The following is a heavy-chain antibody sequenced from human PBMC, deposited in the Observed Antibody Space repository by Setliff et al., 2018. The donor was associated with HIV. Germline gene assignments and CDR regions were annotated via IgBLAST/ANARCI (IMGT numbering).Heavy chain of an antibody. CDR2: IHYSGST. J-gene: IGHJ4*02. CDR3: ARDTSGGY. V-gene: IGHV4-59*01. Sequence: SETLSLTCTVSGGSISSSYWTWTRQPPGKGLEWIGNIHYSGSTNYNPSLKSRVTISVDTSRSQFSLKLSSVTAADTAVYYCARDTSGGYWGQGTLVTVS. D-gene: IGHD3-10*01. CDR1: GGSISSSY.